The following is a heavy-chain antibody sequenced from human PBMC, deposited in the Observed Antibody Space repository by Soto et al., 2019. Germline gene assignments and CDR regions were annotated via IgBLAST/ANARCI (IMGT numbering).Heavy chain of an antibody. CDR1: GFTFSSYS. J-gene: IGHJ4*02. D-gene: IGHD2-15*01. Sequence: EVQLVESGGGLVQPGGSLRLSCAASGFTFSSYSMNWVRQAPGKGLEWVSYLSKSSTTIYYADSVKGRFTISRDNAKNSLYLQMNSLRAEDTAVYYCARVSLISRVFDYWGQGTLVTVS. CDR3: ARVSLISRVFDY. V-gene: IGHV3-48*01. CDR2: LSKSSTTI.